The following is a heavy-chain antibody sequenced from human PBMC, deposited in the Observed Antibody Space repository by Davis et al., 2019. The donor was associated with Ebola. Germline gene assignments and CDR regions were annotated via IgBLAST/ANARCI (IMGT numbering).Heavy chain of an antibody. D-gene: IGHD3-3*01. J-gene: IGHJ5*02. CDR1: GYTFTSHY. CDR3: ARGGITIFGVVTTGSRWFDP. CDR2: INPRGGST. V-gene: IGHV1-46*01. Sequence: ASVKVSCKASGYTFTSHYMYWVRQAPGQGLEWMGIINPRGGSTSYAQKFQGRVTMTRDTSTSTVYMELSSLRSEDTAVYYCARGGITIFGVVTTGSRWFDPWGQGTLVTVSS.